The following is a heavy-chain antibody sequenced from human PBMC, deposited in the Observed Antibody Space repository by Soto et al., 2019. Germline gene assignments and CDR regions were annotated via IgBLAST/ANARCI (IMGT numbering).Heavy chain of an antibody. D-gene: IGHD3-22*01. CDR1: GFTFSSYA. CDR3: AREDDSSGYYPFDY. J-gene: IGHJ4*02. CDR2: ISYDGSNK. V-gene: IGHV3-30-3*01. Sequence: SLRLSCAASGFTFSSYAMHWVRQAPGKGLEWVAVISYDGSNKYYADSVKGRFTISRDNSKNTLYLQMNSLRAEDTAVYYCAREDDSSGYYPFDYWGRGTLVTVSS.